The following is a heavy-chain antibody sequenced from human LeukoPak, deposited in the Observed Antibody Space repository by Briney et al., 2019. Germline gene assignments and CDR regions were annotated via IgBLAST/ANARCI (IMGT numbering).Heavy chain of an antibody. Sequence: GASVKVSCKASGYTFTSYDINWVRQATGQGLEWRGWMNPNSGNTGYALKFQGRVTMTRNTSISTAYMELSSLRSEDTAVYYCARGLRGVLAARPRRYYYYYMDVWGKGTTVTVSS. CDR1: GYTFTSYD. CDR3: ARGLRGVLAARPRRYYYYYMDV. J-gene: IGHJ6*03. CDR2: MNPNSGNT. D-gene: IGHD6-6*01. V-gene: IGHV1-8*01.